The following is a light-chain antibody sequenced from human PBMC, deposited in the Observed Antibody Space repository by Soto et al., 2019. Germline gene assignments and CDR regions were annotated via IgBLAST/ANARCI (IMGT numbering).Light chain of an antibody. CDR2: EFR. V-gene: IGLV2-8*01. J-gene: IGLJ1*01. CDR3: SSYAGDNKFGV. CDR1: SSDVGGYNY. Sequence: QSALTQPPSASGSPGQSVTISCTGTSSDVGGYNYVSWYQQHPGKAPKLVIYEFRKRPSGVPDRFSGSKSGNTASLTVSGLQADDEADYYCSSYAGDNKFGVFGPETKVTVL.